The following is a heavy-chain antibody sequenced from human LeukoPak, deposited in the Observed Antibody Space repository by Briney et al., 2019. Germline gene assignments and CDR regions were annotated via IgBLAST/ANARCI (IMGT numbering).Heavy chain of an antibody. Sequence: GGSLRLSCAASGFTFSSYWMSWVRQAPGKGLEWMANIKQDGSEKYYVDSVKGRFTISRDNAKNSLYLQMNSLRAEDTAVYYCARDYSDYVWGSYRFDYWGQGTLVTVSS. V-gene: IGHV3-7*01. CDR1: GFTFSSYW. CDR3: ARDYSDYVWGSYRFDY. D-gene: IGHD3-16*02. CDR2: IKQDGSEK. J-gene: IGHJ4*02.